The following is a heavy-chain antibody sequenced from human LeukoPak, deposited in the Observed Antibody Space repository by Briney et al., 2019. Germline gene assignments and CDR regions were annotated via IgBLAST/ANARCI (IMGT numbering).Heavy chain of an antibody. D-gene: IGHD3-22*01. J-gene: IGHJ4*02. CDR2: IYYTGST. V-gene: IGHV4-59*08. Sequence: PSETLSLTCNVSGDSITSYYWNWIRQPPGKGLEWIGYIYYTGSTNSNPSLKSRLTISLDTSKKHFSLKLSSVTAADTAIYYCASSYFYDGNRCFDYWGQGALVTVSS. CDR1: GDSITSYY. CDR3: ASSYFYDGNRCFDY.